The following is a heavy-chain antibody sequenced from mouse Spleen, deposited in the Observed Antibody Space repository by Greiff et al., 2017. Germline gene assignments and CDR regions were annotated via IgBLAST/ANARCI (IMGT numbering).Heavy chain of an antibody. V-gene: IGHV5-9*04. CDR2: ISSGGGNT. D-gene: IGHD4-1*01. Sequence: EVKLVESGGGLVKLGGSLKLSCAASGFTFSSYAMSWVRQTPEKRLEWVATISSGGGNTYYPDSVKGRFTISRDNAKNTLYLQMSSLKSEDTAMYYCARRGTGNYFDYWGQGTTLTVSS. CDR3: ARRGTGNYFDY. CDR1: GFTFSSYA. J-gene: IGHJ2*01.